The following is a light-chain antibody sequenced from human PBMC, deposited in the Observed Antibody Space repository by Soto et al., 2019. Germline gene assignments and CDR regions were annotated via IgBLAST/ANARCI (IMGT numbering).Light chain of an antibody. CDR1: SSDVGDYNY. CDR2: DVS. Sequence: QSALTQPASVSASPGQSITISCTGTSSDVGDYNYVSWYQQHPGKAPKLMIYDVSNWPSGVSNRFSGSKSGNTASLTISGLQAEDEADYYCSSYTSSSTLYVFGTGTKLTVL. CDR3: SSYTSSSTLYV. J-gene: IGLJ1*01. V-gene: IGLV2-14*01.